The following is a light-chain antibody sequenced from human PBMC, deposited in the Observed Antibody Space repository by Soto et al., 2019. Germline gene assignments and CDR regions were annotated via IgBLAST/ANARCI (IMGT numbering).Light chain of an antibody. J-gene: IGLJ2*01. CDR3: SSYTSSSTPP. V-gene: IGLV2-14*01. CDR2: DVS. CDR1: SSDVGGYNY. Sequence: SALTQPASVSGSPGQSITISCTGTSSDVGGYNYVSWYQQHPGKAPKLMIYDVSNRPSGVSNRFSGSKSGNTASLTISGLQAEDEADYYCSSYTSSSTPPFGGGTQLTVL.